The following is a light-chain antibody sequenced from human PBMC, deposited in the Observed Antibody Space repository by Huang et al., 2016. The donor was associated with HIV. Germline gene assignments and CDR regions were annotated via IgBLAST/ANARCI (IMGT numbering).Light chain of an antibody. Sequence: EIVLTQSPATLSLSPGDRATLSCRASQSVNTYLAWYQQRPGQAPRLLIYDASNRATGISDRFSGRGSGTDFTLTISSLEPEDFAVYYCQQRSTWPTFGGGTKVEIK. CDR3: QQRSTWPT. V-gene: IGKV3-11*01. CDR2: DAS. J-gene: IGKJ4*01. CDR1: QSVNTY.